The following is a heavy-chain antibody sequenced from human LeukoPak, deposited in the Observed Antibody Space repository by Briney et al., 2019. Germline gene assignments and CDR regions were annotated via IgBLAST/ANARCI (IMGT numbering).Heavy chain of an antibody. CDR3: ARDSTMIVVGPFDY. CDR2: ISYGGSNK. V-gene: IGHV3-30*04. D-gene: IGHD3-22*01. Sequence: GRSLRLSCAASGFTFSSYAMHWVRQAPGKGLEWVAVISYGGSNKYYADSVKGRFTISRDNSKNTLYLQMNSLRAEDTAVYYCARDSTMIVVGPFDYWGQGTLVTVSS. J-gene: IGHJ4*02. CDR1: GFTFSSYA.